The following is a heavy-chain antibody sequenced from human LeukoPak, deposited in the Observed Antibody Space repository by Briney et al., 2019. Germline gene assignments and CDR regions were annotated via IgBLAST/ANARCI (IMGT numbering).Heavy chain of an antibody. Sequence: PGRSLRLSCAASGFTFSSYAMHWVRQAPGKGLEWVSGINWNGGSTGYADSVKGRFTISRDNAKNSLYLQMNSLRAEDTAVYYCAREGDLNAFDIWGQGTMVTVSS. J-gene: IGHJ3*02. CDR2: INWNGGST. D-gene: IGHD3-10*01. V-gene: IGHV3-20*04. CDR1: GFTFSSYA. CDR3: AREGDLNAFDI.